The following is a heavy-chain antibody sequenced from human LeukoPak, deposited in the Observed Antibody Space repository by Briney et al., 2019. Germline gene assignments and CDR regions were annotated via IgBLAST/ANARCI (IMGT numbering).Heavy chain of an antibody. D-gene: IGHD3-10*01. J-gene: IGHJ4*02. V-gene: IGHV3-21*01. Sequence: GGSLRLSCAASGFTFSGSTMNWVRQAPGKGLEWVSFISTSSSYIYYADSVKGRFTISRDNSKNTLYLQMNSLRAEDTAVYYCAKEESRPGVWFGELLSHFDYWGQGTLVTVSS. CDR1: GFTFSGST. CDR3: AKEESRPGVWFGELLSHFDY. CDR2: ISTSSSYI.